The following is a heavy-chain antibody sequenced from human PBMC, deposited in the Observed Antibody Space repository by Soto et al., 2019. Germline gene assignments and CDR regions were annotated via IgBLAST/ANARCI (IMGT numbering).Heavy chain of an antibody. CDR2: ISGSGVST. V-gene: IGHV3-23*01. J-gene: IGHJ6*02. Sequence: GGSLRLSCAASGFTFSNYVMSWVRQAPGKGLDWVSAISGSGVSTYYADSVKGRFTISRDNSKNTLYLQMNSLGAEDTAVYYCARDRLYGSGNFNPPPDVWGQGTTVTVSS. CDR1: GFTFSNYV. D-gene: IGHD3-10*01. CDR3: ARDRLYGSGNFNPPPDV.